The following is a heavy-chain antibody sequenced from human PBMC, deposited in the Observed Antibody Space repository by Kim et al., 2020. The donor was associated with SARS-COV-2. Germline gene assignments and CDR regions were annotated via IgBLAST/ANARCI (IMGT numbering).Heavy chain of an antibody. D-gene: IGHD3-16*01. J-gene: IGHJ6*02. CDR3: ARYRWGAMDV. Sequence: GGSLRLSCAASGFSFSSHWMSWVRQAPGKGLELVATIKEDGSVKYYVDSVKGRFTISRDNAKNSVYVQMNSLGVEDTAVYYCARYRWGAMDVWCQGTTV. V-gene: IGHV3-7*01. CDR1: GFSFSSHW. CDR2: IKEDGSVK.